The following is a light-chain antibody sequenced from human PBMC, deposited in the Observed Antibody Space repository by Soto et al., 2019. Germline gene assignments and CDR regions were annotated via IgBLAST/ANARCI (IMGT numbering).Light chain of an antibody. CDR2: KAS. Sequence: DIQMTQSPSTLSASVGDRVTITCRASQSITIWLAWYQQKPGKAPNLLIYKASILESGVPSRFSGSGSGTEFTLTINSLQPDDFATYYYQQYNSYSWTFGQGTKVEIK. J-gene: IGKJ1*01. V-gene: IGKV1-5*03. CDR3: QQYNSYSWT. CDR1: QSITIW.